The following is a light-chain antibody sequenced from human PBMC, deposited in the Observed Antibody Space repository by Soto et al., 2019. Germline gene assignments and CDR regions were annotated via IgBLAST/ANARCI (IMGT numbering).Light chain of an antibody. CDR2: DIS. CDR3: QQCDNWPPIT. CDR1: QSVTKY. J-gene: IGKJ5*01. V-gene: IGKV3-11*01. Sequence: IVLTQSPATLSLSPGERATLSCRASQSVTKYLAWYQQKPGQTPRLLIYDISTRAPGIPARFSGSGSGTDVTLTISSLEPDDFATYYCQQCDNWPPITFGQGTRLEIE.